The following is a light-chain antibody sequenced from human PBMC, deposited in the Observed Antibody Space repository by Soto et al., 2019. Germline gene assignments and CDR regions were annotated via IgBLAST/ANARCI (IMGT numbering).Light chain of an antibody. J-gene: IGLJ2*01. CDR3: CSYSGSNTILV. Sequence: QSALTQPASASGSPGQSITISCTGTSSDVGGYNFVSWYQQHPGKAPRLMIFDVNNRPSGVSTRFSGSKSGNTASLTISGLQAEDEADYYCCSYSGSNTILVFGGGTKLTVL. CDR1: SSDVGGYNF. V-gene: IGLV2-14*03. CDR2: DVN.